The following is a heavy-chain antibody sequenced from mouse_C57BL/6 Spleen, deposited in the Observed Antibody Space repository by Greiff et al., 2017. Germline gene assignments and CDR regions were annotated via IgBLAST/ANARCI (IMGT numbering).Heavy chain of an antibody. CDR2: IDPSDSYT. J-gene: IGHJ4*01. D-gene: IGHD2-10*01. Sequence: QVQLKQPGAELVRPGTSVKLSCKASGYTFTSYWMHWVKQRPGQGLEWIGVIDPSDSYTNYNQKFKGKATLTVDTSSSTAYMQLSSLTSEDSAVYYCARSYYGNYDGAMDYWGQGTSVTVSS. V-gene: IGHV1-59*01. CDR1: GYTFTSYW. CDR3: ARSYYGNYDGAMDY.